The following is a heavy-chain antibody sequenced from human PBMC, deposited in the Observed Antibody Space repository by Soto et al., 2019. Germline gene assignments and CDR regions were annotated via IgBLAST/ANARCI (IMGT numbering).Heavy chain of an antibody. D-gene: IGHD2-2*01. CDR1: GFTFINYA. CDR2: IRGGGDRA. V-gene: IGHV3-23*01. CDR3: ARKVLGSTSRPDWWYFDL. Sequence: EVQLLESGGGLVQPGGSLRLSCVGSGFTFINYAMNWVRQTPGKGLEWVSTIRGGGDRAFDADTVKGRFTISRDNSKNTVNLQMNSVRADDTAVYYCARKVLGSTSRPDWWYFDLWGRGTLVTVSS. J-gene: IGHJ2*01.